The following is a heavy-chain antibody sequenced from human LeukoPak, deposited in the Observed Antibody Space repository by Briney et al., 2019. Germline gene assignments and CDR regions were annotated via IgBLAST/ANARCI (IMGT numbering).Heavy chain of an antibody. CDR3: AKEGYYGSGSSYYFDY. J-gene: IGHJ4*02. CDR2: ISGSGGST. Sequence: GGSLRLSCAASGFTFSSYGMSWVRQSPGKGLEWVSAISGSGGSTYYADSVKGRFTISRDNPKNTLYLQMNSLRAEDTAVYYCAKEGYYGSGSSYYFDYWGQGTLVTVSS. CDR1: GFTFSSYG. D-gene: IGHD3-10*01. V-gene: IGHV3-23*01.